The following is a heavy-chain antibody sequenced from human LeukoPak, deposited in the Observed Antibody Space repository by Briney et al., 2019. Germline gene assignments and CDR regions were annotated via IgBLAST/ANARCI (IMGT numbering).Heavy chain of an antibody. CDR2: ISGSGGST. Sequence: TGGSLRLSCAASGFTFSSYAMSWVRQAPGRGLEWVSAISGSGGSTYYADSVKGRFTISRDNSKNTLYLQMHSLRAEDTAVYYCARVTTSASYYMDVWGKGATVIVSS. D-gene: IGHD1-14*01. J-gene: IGHJ6*03. V-gene: IGHV3-23*01. CDR1: GFTFSSYA. CDR3: ARVTTSASYYMDV.